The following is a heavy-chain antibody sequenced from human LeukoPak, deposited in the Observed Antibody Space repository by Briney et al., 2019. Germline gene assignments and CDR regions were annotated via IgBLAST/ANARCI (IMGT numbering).Heavy chain of an antibody. V-gene: IGHV3-30*04. J-gene: IGHJ3*02. CDR1: GFTFSSYA. D-gene: IGHD1-26*01. Sequence: GGSLRLSCAASGFTFSSYAMHWVRQAPGKGLEWVAVISYDGSNKYYADSVRGRFTISRDNSKNTLYLQMNSLRAEDTAVYYCARDTPYSGSYGPALDIWGQGTMVTVSS. CDR2: ISYDGSNK. CDR3: ARDTPYSGSYGPALDI.